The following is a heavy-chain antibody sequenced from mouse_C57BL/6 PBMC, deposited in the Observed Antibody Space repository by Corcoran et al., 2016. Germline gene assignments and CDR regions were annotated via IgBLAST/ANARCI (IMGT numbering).Heavy chain of an antibody. D-gene: IGHD1-1*01. CDR2: INPNNGGT. V-gene: IGHV1-26*01. Sequence: EVQLQQSGPELVKPGASVKISCKASGYTFTDYYMNWVKQSHGKSLEWIGDINPNNGGTSYNQKFKGKATLTVDKSSSTAYMELRSLTSEDSAVYYCATGYGRLDYWGQGTTLTVSS. J-gene: IGHJ2*01. CDR1: GYTFTDYY. CDR3: ATGYGRLDY.